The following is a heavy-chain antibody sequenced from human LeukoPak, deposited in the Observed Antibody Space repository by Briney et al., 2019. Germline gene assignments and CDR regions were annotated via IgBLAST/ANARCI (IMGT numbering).Heavy chain of an antibody. CDR2: ISGSGGSK. CDR3: AKAPNDFWSGYYDY. V-gene: IGHV3-23*01. Sequence: GGSLRLSCAASGFTFSSYAMSWVRQAPGKGLEWASVISGSGGSKSYADSVKGRFTISRDNSKNTLYLQMNSLRAEDTAVYYCAKAPNDFWSGYYDYWGQGTLVTVSS. J-gene: IGHJ4*02. D-gene: IGHD3-3*01. CDR1: GFTFSSYA.